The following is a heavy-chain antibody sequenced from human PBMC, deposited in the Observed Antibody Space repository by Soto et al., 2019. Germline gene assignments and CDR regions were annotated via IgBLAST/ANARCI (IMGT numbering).Heavy chain of an antibody. J-gene: IGHJ6*02. D-gene: IGHD3-10*01. CDR1: GGTLSSYA. Sequence: QVHLVQSGSEVRKPGSSVKVSCKDSGGTLSSYAITWVRLAPGQGLAWMGGVIPLFNIPDYAQKFQGRVSITADKATSTAYMELSNLRPEDTAIYYCAKARGYGSGRNNHYDGMDVWGQGTTVTVSS. CDR3: AKARGYGSGRNNHYDGMDV. CDR2: VIPLFNIP. V-gene: IGHV1-69*10.